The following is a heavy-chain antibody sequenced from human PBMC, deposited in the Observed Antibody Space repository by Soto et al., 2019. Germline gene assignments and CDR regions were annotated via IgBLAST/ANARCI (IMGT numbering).Heavy chain of an antibody. Sequence: PSETLSLTCAVSGYSISSGYYWGWIRQPPGKGLEGIGSIYHSGSTYYNPSLKSRVTISVDTSKNQCSLKLSSVTAADTAVYYCAREVDYYDSSGSGFDYWGQGTLVTGSS. CDR3: AREVDYYDSSGSGFDY. D-gene: IGHD3-22*01. CDR1: GYSISSGYY. V-gene: IGHV4-38-2*02. CDR2: IYHSGST. J-gene: IGHJ4*02.